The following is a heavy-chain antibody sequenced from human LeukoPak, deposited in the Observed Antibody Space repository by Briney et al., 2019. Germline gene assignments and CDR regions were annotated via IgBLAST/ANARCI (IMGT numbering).Heavy chain of an antibody. CDR3: ASSVAGIERGLDY. CDR2: IYYSGST. V-gene: IGHV4-59*08. J-gene: IGHJ4*02. D-gene: IGHD6-19*01. Sequence: PSETLSLTCTVSGGSISSYYWSWIRQPPGKGLEWIGYIYYSGSTNYNPSLKSRVTISVDTSKNQFSLKLSSVTAADTAVYYCASSVAGIERGLDYWGQGTLVTVSS. CDR1: GGSISSYY.